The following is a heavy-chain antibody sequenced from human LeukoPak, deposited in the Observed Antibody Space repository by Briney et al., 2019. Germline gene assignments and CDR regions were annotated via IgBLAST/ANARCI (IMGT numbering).Heavy chain of an antibody. CDR3: ARGPADFTIFGVPIDY. V-gene: IGHV1-18*01. D-gene: IGHD3-3*01. CDR1: GYTFTSYG. Sequence: ASVKVSCKASGYTFTSYGISWVRQAPGQGLEWMGWISAYNGNTNCAQKLQGRVTMTTDTSTSTAYMELRSLRSDDTAVYYCARGPADFTIFGVPIDYWGQGTLVTVSS. CDR2: ISAYNGNT. J-gene: IGHJ4*02.